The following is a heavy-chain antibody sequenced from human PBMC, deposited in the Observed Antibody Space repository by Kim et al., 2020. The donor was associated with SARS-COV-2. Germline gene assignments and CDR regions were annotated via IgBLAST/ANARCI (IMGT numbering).Heavy chain of an antibody. V-gene: IGHV3-23*01. D-gene: IGHD3-3*01. Sequence: GGSLRLSCAASGFTFSSYAMSWVRQAPGKGLEWVSAISGSGGSTYYADSVKGRFTISRDNSKNTLYLQMNSLRAEDTAVYYCAKFVFGVVIIPVNWFDPWGQGTLVTVSS. CDR1: GFTFSSYA. CDR2: ISGSGGST. CDR3: AKFVFGVVIIPVNWFDP. J-gene: IGHJ5*02.